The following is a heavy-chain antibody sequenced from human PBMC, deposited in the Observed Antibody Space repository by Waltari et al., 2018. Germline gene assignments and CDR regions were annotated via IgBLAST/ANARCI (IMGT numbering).Heavy chain of an antibody. CDR2: MHYSGRT. Sequence: QLQESGPRLVKPSETLSLPCIVYGGSISDNYWSWIRQSPVQGLEWIGYMHYSGRTKNNPSLKSRVSISADTSQNQFSLRLTAVTAADTAIYYCARDRTRGPGFASRFDTWGQGILVTVSS. CDR3: ARDRTRGPGFASRFDT. D-gene: IGHD1-1*01. J-gene: IGHJ5*02. CDR1: GGSISDNY. V-gene: IGHV4-59*01.